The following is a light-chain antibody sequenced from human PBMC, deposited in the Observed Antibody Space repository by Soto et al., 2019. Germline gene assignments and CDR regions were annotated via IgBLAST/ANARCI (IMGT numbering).Light chain of an antibody. J-gene: IGLJ1*01. V-gene: IGLV2-23*02. CDR2: EVS. Sequence: QSLLTQPASVSGSPGQSITISCPGTSSDVVSYNLVSWYQQHPGKAPKVMIYEVSKRPSGVPNRFSGSKSGNTASLTISGLQAEDEADYYCCSYAGSSTYVFGTGTKVTGL. CDR3: CSYAGSSTYV. CDR1: SSDVVSYNL.